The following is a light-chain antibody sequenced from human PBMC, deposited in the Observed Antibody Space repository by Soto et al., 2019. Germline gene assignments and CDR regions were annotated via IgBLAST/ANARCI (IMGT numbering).Light chain of an antibody. CDR3: QQSYRTPPT. Sequence: DIPMTQSPSSLSASVGDTVSITCRASQSIASYLNWYQQKPGRAPKLLIHAATSLQSGVPSRFSGSKSGTDFTLTISSLQPEDFATYYCQQSYRTPPTFGQATRMESK. V-gene: IGKV1-39*01. CDR2: AAT. CDR1: QSIASY. J-gene: IGKJ5*01.